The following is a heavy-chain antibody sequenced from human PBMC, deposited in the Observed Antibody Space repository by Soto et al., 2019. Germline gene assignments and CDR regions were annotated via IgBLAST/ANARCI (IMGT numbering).Heavy chain of an antibody. CDR1: GFSFSIYA. J-gene: IGHJ6*02. D-gene: IGHD2-15*01. CDR2: TSYDGSNK. CDR3: AREMVAPSDNYYGLDV. V-gene: IGHV3-30-3*01. Sequence: QVQLVESGGGVVQPGRSLRLSCAASGFSFSIYAIHWVRQAPGKGLEWVVVTSYDGSNKYYADSVEGRFTISRDNSKNMLNLQMNSLRPEDTAVYFCAREMVAPSDNYYGLDVWGQGTTVTVSS.